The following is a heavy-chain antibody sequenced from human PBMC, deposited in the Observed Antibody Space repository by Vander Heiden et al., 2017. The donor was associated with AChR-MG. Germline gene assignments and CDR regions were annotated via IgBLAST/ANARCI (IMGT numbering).Heavy chain of an antibody. Sequence: QVQPVQAGAEMKKPRARLSFSCQAPGYIFSSYYGDWVRQAPGQGLEWMGVINPSGGSTSYAQNYQGSVTMTRDTYTAIAYKELRSLRSDATAVYYWARDGALEEGVIVDWGQGTLVTVSS. J-gene: IGHJ4*02. CDR2: INPSGGST. CDR3: ARDGALEEGVIVD. CDR1: GYIFSSYY. D-gene: IGHD3-16*02. V-gene: IGHV1-46*01.